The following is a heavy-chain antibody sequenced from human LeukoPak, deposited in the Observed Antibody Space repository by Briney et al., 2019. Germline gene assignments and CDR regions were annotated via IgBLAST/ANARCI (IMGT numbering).Heavy chain of an antibody. Sequence: PGGSLRLSCAASGFTFSSYSMNWVRQAPGKGLEWVSSISSSSSYIYYADSVKGRFTISRDNAKNSLYLQMNSLRAEDTAVYYCARDKAAMVTEGYYFDYWGQRTLVTVSS. J-gene: IGHJ4*02. CDR2: ISSSSSYI. CDR3: ARDKAAMVTEGYYFDY. D-gene: IGHD5-18*01. CDR1: GFTFSSYS. V-gene: IGHV3-21*01.